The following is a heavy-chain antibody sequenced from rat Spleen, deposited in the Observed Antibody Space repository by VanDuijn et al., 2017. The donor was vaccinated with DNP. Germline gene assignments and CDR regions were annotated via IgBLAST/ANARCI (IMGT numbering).Heavy chain of an antibody. J-gene: IGHJ2*01. D-gene: IGHD4-3*01. V-gene: IGHV5-22*01. Sequence: EVQLVESGGGLVQPGRSLKLSCAASGFSFSDYYMAWIRQAPTKGLEWVAYIRYDGGSTYYGDSVKGRFTISRDNAESTLYLQMNSLRSEDMATYYCARLYNAGYYFDYWGQGVMVTVSS. CDR2: IRYDGGST. CDR1: GFSFSDYY. CDR3: ARLYNAGYYFDY.